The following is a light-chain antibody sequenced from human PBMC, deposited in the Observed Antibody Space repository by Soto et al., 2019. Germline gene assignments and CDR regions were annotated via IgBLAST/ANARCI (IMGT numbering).Light chain of an antibody. V-gene: IGKV2-28*01. J-gene: IGKJ1*01. CDR1: QSLLHSNGYNY. Sequence: DIVMTQSPLSLPVTPGEPASISCRSSQSLLHSNGYNYLDWYLQKPGQSPQLLIYLGSNRASGVPDRFSGSGSGTDFTLKIGRVEAEDAGVYYCMQALQTPPWTFGQGTKVDIK. CDR3: MQALQTPPWT. CDR2: LGS.